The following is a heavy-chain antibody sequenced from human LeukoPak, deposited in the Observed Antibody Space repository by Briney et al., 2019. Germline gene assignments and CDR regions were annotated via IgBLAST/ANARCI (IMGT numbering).Heavy chain of an antibody. CDR1: GFTFSSYS. D-gene: IGHD2-2*02. CDR3: ARVSPYCSSTSCYTDY. J-gene: IGHJ4*02. CDR2: ISSSSSYI. V-gene: IGHV3-21*01. Sequence: GGSLRLSCAASGFTFSSYSMNWVRQAPGKGLEWVSSISSSSSYIYYADSVKGRFTISRDNAKNSLYLQMNSLRAEDTAVYYCARVSPYCSSTSCYTDYWDQGTLVTVSS.